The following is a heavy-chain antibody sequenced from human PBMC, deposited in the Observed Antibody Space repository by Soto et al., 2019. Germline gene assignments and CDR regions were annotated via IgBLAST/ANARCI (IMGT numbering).Heavy chain of an antibody. V-gene: IGHV1-3*01. J-gene: IGHJ4*02. CDR1: GYTFTDYA. Sequence: QAQLVQSGAEAKQPGASVKVSCKASGYTFTDYALHWVCQAPGQGLEWMGWINVGNGNTGYSRKFQGRVTNDRDMSANTADIEVTSLTSEDTAIYYCAREGAHYAPFDLWGQGTLVTVSS. CDR3: AREGAHYAPFDL. D-gene: IGHD3-16*01. CDR2: INVGNGNT.